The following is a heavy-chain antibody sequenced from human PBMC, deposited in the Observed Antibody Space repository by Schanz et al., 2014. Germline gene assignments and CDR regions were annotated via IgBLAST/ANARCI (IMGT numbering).Heavy chain of an antibody. CDR2: MNPNSGNP. Sequence: QVQLVQSGAEVKKPGASVKVSCKASGYTFTSDSMHWVRQAPGQGLEWLGWMNPNSGNPGFAQKFRGRVTITADKSTFTAYMDVSSLRSEDTAVYYCARAKRFGDMDVWGQGTTVTVSS. CDR3: ARAKRFGDMDV. CDR1: GYTFTSDS. D-gene: IGHD3-10*01. J-gene: IGHJ6*02. V-gene: IGHV1-8*03.